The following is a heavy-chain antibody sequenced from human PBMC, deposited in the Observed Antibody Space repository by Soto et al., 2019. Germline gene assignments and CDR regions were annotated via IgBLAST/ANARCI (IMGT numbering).Heavy chain of an antibody. Sequence: SETLSLTCAVSGGSISSGGYSWSWIRQPPGKGLEWIGYIYHSGSTYYNPSLKSRVTISLDSSKNRFSLKLSSVTAADTAVYYCARDIGYDYGEFLGGFDPWGQGTLVTV. CDR1: GGSISSGGYS. D-gene: IGHD4-17*01. CDR3: ARDIGYDYGEFLGGFDP. CDR2: IYHSGST. J-gene: IGHJ5*02. V-gene: IGHV4-30-2*01.